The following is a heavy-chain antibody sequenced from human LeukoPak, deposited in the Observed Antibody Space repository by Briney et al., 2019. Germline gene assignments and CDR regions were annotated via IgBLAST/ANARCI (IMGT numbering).Heavy chain of an antibody. CDR3: ATALAAAGRDNWFDP. CDR2: IYYSGST. D-gene: IGHD6-13*01. CDR1: GGSISSYY. V-gene: IGHV4-59*01. J-gene: IGHJ5*02. Sequence: SETLSLTCTVSGGSISSYYWSWIRQPPGKGLEWIGYIYYSGSTNYNPSLKSRVTISVDTSKNQFSLKLSSVTAADTAVYYCATALAAAGRDNWFDPWGQGTLVTVSS.